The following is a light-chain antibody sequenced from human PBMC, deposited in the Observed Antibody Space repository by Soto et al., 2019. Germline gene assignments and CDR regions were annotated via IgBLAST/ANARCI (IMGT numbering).Light chain of an antibody. V-gene: IGLV1-40*01. CDR3: QSYDSSLSGCV. Sequence: QSVLTQPPSVSGAPGQRVTISCTGTSFNIGADYDVHWYQQLPGTAPKLLIYGNTNRPSGVPDRFSGSKSGTSASLAITGLQAEDEADYYCQSYDSSLSGCVFGTGTQLTVL. J-gene: IGLJ7*01. CDR2: GNT. CDR1: SFNIGADYD.